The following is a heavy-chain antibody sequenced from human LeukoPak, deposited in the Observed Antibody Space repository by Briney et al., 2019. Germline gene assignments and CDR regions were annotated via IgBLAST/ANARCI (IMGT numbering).Heavy chain of an antibody. Sequence: SGGSLRLSCAASGFMFSTYSMNWVRQAPGKGLEWASVIYSGGSTYYADSVKGRFTISRDNSKNTLYLQMNSLKTEDTALYYCTRGRRPLAAAGAYYFDYWGQGTLVTVSS. CDR1: GFMFSTYS. J-gene: IGHJ4*02. CDR2: IYSGGST. D-gene: IGHD6-13*01. V-gene: IGHV3-53*01. CDR3: TRGRRPLAAAGAYYFDY.